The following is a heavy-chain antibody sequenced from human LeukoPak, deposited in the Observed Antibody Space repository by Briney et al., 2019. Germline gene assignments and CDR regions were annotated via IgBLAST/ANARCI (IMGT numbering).Heavy chain of an antibody. CDR2: ISSSSSYI. CDR1: GFTVSSNY. CDR3: ARVGYYYDSSGYYQLDY. Sequence: PGGSLRLSCAASGFTVSSNYMNWVRQAPGKGLEWVSSISSSSSYIYYADSVKGRFTISRDNAKNSLYLQMNSLRAEDTAVYYCARVGYYYDSSGYYQLDYWGQGTLVTVSS. D-gene: IGHD3-22*01. J-gene: IGHJ4*02. V-gene: IGHV3-21*01.